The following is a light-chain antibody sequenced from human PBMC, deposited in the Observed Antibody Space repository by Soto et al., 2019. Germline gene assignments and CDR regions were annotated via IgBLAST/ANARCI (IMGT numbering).Light chain of an antibody. Sequence: EVVMTQSPATLSLSPGEIATLSFRTSQTVRNNYLAWYQQKPGQAPRLLIYDASSRATGIPDRFSGGGSGTDFTLTISRLEPEDFAVYYCQQYGSSPRTFGQGTRLEIK. CDR2: DAS. V-gene: IGKV3-20*01. J-gene: IGKJ5*01. CDR1: QTVRNNY. CDR3: QQYGSSPRT.